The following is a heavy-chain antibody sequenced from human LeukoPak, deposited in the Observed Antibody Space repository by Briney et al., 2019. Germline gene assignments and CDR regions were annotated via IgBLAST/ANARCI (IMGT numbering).Heavy chain of an antibody. CDR3: ARSAVVVVAAIRHAFDI. Sequence: GGSLRLSCAASGFTFSSYAMHWVRQAPGKGLEWVAVISYDGSNKYYADSVKGRFTISRDNSKNTLYLQMDSLRAEDTAVYYCARSAVVVVAAIRHAFDIWGQGTMVTVSS. V-gene: IGHV3-30-3*01. CDR2: ISYDGSNK. D-gene: IGHD2-15*01. CDR1: GFTFSSYA. J-gene: IGHJ3*02.